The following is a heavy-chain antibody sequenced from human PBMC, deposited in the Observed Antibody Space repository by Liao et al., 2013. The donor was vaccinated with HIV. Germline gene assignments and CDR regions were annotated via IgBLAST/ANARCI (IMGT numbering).Heavy chain of an antibody. CDR1: GGSISSYY. V-gene: IGHV4-59*12. CDR3: ARGGGSYEFDY. CDR2: IYYSGST. D-gene: IGHD5-24*01. J-gene: IGHJ4*02. Sequence: QVQLQESGPGLVKPSETLSLTCTVSGGSISSYYWSWIRQPPGKGLEWIGYIYYSGSTNYNPSLKSRVTISVDTSKNQFSLRLRSVTAADTAIYYCARGGGSYEFDYWGQGTLVTVSS.